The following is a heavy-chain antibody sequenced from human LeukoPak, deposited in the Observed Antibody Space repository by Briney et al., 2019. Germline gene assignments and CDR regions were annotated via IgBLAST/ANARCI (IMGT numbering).Heavy chain of an antibody. CDR3: ARVILGSLDY. Sequence: SETLSLTCTVSGGSISSYYWSWIRHPPGKGMELMGFIYYSGSTNYNASLYSRSTLTVDTSKNHYSLKLSPVTAADTAVYYCARVILGSLDYWGQGTLVTVSS. J-gene: IGHJ4*02. D-gene: IGHD2/OR15-2a*01. V-gene: IGHV4-59*01. CDR1: GGSISSYY. CDR2: IYYSGST.